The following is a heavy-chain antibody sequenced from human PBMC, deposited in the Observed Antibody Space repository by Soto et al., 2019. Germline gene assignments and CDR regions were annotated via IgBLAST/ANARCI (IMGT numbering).Heavy chain of an antibody. CDR3: AIDRGGHCCTSTSCLYFFDH. CDR1: GFTFSNHA. CDR2: ISDSGST. D-gene: IGHD2-2*01. V-gene: IGHV3-23*01. J-gene: IGHJ4*02. Sequence: EVQLLESGGALVQPGGSLRLSCAASGFTFSNHAMNWVRQAPGKGLEWVSTISDSGSTYYADSVKGRFTISRDNSKNTLYLQMNSLLALDTAVYYWAIDRGGHCCTSTSCLYFFDHWGQGTLVIVSS.